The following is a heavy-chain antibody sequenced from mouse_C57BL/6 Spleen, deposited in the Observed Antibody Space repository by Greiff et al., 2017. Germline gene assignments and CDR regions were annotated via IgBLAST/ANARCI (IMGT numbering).Heavy chain of an antibody. V-gene: IGHV1-64*01. Sequence: VKLQQPGAELVKPGASVKLSCKASGYTFTSYWMHWVKQRPGQGLEWIGMIHPNSGSTNYNEKFKSKATLTVDKSSSTAYMQLSSLTSEDSAVYYCARYPTTANYAMDYWGQGTSVTVSS. CDR1: GYTFTSYW. D-gene: IGHD1-2*01. J-gene: IGHJ4*01. CDR3: ARYPTTANYAMDY. CDR2: IHPNSGST.